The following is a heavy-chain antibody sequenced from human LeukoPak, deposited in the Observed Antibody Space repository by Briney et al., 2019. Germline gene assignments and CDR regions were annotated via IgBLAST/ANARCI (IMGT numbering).Heavy chain of an antibody. J-gene: IGHJ4*02. CDR3: ATGAMVYDY. Sequence: ASVKVSCTVSGSTLTKISIDWVRQAPGKGLEWMGSLSPRDGETSHAQKFQGRFNMTADTSTDTAYMEMSSLDSGDTAVYYCATGAMVYDYWGQGTLVIASS. CDR2: LSPRDGET. CDR1: GSTLTKIS. V-gene: IGHV1-24*01. D-gene: IGHD3-10*01.